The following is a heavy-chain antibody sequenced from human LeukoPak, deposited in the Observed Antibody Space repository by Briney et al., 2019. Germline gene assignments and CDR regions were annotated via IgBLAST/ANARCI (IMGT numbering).Heavy chain of an antibody. CDR3: ARSPRVYDSSGHLHDAFDL. CDR1: GITFSSYW. V-gene: IGHV3-74*01. D-gene: IGHD3-22*01. J-gene: IGHJ3*01. CDR2: IKSDGTNT. Sequence: GGSLRLSCAAPGITFSSYWMYWVRQVPGKGLEWLSYIKSDGTNTGYADPVKGRFTVSRDNAKNTLYLEMNSLGGEDTAVYYCARSPRVYDSSGHLHDAFDLWGQGTMVTVSS.